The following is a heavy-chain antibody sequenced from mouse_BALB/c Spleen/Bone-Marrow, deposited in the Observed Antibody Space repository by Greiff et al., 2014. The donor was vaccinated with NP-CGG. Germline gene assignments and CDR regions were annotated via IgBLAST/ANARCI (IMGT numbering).Heavy chain of an antibody. D-gene: IGHD1-2*01. Sequence: QVQLQQSGPGLVAPSQSLSITCTVSGVSLTSYGVHWVRQPPGKGLEWLGVIWADGSTNYNSALMSRLSIRKDNSKSQVFLKMNSLQTDDTAMYYCARITTATGAMDYWGQGTSVTVSS. CDR3: ARITTATGAMDY. V-gene: IGHV2-9*02. CDR1: GVSLTSYG. J-gene: IGHJ4*01. CDR2: IWADGST.